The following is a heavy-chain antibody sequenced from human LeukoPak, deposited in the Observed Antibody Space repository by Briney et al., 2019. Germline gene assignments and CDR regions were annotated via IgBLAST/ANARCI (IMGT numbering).Heavy chain of an antibody. D-gene: IGHD6-13*01. V-gene: IGHV4-4*02. J-gene: IGHJ4*02. CDR2: IHHSGST. CDR3: ARDLRFWYNSSWYGTFDY. CDR1: GGSISSSNW. Sequence: SETLSLTCAVSGGSISSSNWWSWVRQPPGKGLEWIGEIHHSGSTNYNPSLKSRVTISVDKSKNQFSLKLSSVTAADTAVYYCARDLRFWYNSSWYGTFDYWGQGTLVTVSS.